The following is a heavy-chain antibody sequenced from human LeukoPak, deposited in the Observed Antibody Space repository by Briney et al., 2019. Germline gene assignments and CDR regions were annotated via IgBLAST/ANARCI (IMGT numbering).Heavy chain of an antibody. CDR2: IYPGDSDT. J-gene: IGHJ3*02. V-gene: IGHV5-51*01. D-gene: IGHD1-26*01. Sequence: GESLKISCKGSGYSFTSYWIGWVRQMPGKGLEWMGVIYPGDSDTRYSPSFQGQVTISADKSISTAYLQWSSLKASDTAMYSCARRRGSHLTTPDFDIWGQGTMVTVSS. CDR3: ARRRGSHLTTPDFDI. CDR1: GYSFTSYW.